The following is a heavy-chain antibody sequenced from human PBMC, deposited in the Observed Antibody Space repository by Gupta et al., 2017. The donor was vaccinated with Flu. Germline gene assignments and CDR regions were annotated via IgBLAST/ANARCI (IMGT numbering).Heavy chain of an antibody. J-gene: IGHJ3*02. D-gene: IGHD2-15*01. CDR3: AKALTVVITAFDI. CDR2: ISYDGSNK. V-gene: IGHV3-30*18. Sequence: RQAPGKGLEWVAVISYDGSNKYYADSVKGRFTISRDNSKNTLYLQMNSLRAEDTAVYYCAKALTVVITAFDIWGQGTMVTVSS.